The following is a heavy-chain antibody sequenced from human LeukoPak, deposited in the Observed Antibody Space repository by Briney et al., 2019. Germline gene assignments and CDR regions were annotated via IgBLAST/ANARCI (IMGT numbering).Heavy chain of an antibody. CDR1: GFTFSSYA. J-gene: IGHJ4*02. V-gene: IGHV3-23*01. D-gene: IGHD3-10*01. CDR3: AKTRERMVRGVLDY. CDR2: ISGSGDTT. Sequence: GGSLRLSCAASGFTFSSYAMSWVRQAPGKGLEWVSAISGSGDTTYYADSVKGRFTISRDNSKNTLYLQMNSLRAEDTAVYYCAKTRERMVRGVLDYWGQGTLVTVSS.